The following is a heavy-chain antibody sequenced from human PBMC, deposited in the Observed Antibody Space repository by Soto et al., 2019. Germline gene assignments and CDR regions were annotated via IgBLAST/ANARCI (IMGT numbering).Heavy chain of an antibody. Sequence: PGGSLRLSCAASGFTFSHYGMHWVRQAPGKGLEWVAVISYDGSNKYYADSVKGRFTISRDNSKNTLYLQMNSPRPEDTAVYYCAKEPDDPHWRDIVATNSPVGYWGQGTLVTVSS. CDR1: GFTFSHYG. CDR2: ISYDGSNK. J-gene: IGHJ4*02. V-gene: IGHV3-30*18. D-gene: IGHD5-12*01. CDR3: AKEPDDPHWRDIVATNSPVGY.